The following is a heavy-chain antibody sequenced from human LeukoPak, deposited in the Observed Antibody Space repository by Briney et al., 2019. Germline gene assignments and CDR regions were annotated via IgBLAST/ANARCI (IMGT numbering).Heavy chain of an antibody. Sequence: SETLSLTCDVYGGSFSGYYGSWIRQPPGKGLEWIGEINHSGSTNYNPSLKSRVSISVDSSKNQFSLKVSSVTAADTAVYYCARGSDTAAGLYWGQGTLVTVSS. D-gene: IGHD6-13*01. CDR3: ARGSDTAAGLY. CDR2: INHSGST. J-gene: IGHJ4*02. V-gene: IGHV4-34*01. CDR1: GGSFSGYY.